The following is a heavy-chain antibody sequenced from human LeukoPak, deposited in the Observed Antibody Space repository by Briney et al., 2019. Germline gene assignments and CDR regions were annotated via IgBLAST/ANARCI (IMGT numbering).Heavy chain of an antibody. CDR1: GDSITNSTYY. J-gene: IGHJ4*02. D-gene: IGHD1-1*01. CDR2: FSYSRST. Sequence: SETLSLTCTVSGDSITNSTYYWGWVRQPPGKGLEWIGTFSYSRSTYYNKSLKSRGTISADTSKNQFSLKLSSVIAADTAVYNCARQWRNSWNGYFDFWGQGALVTVSS. CDR3: ARQWRNSWNGYFDF. V-gene: IGHV4-39*01.